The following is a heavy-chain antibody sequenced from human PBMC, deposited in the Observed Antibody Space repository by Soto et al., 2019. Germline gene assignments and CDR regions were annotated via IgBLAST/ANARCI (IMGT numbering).Heavy chain of an antibody. Sequence: SETLSLTCAVYGGSFSGYYWSWIRQPPGKGLEWIGEINHSGSTNYNPSLRSRVTISVDTSKNQFSLKLSSVTAADTAVYYCARGKVNSSGYRSYYYYGMDVWGQGTTVTVSS. CDR1: GGSFSGYY. CDR2: INHSGST. CDR3: ARGKVNSSGYRSYYYYGMDV. J-gene: IGHJ6*02. V-gene: IGHV4-34*01. D-gene: IGHD3-22*01.